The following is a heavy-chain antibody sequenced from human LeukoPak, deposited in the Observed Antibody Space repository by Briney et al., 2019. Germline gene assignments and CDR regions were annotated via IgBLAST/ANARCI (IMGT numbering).Heavy chain of an antibody. CDR1: GFTVSSNY. CDR3: ARDRDWNFDY. Sequence: QAGGSLRLSCAASGFTVSSNYMSWVRQAPGKGLEWVSVIYSGGSTYYADSVKGRFTISRDNSRNTLYLQMNSLRADDTAVYYCARDRDWNFDYWGQGTLVTVSS. V-gene: IGHV3-53*01. D-gene: IGHD3/OR15-3a*01. CDR2: IYSGGST. J-gene: IGHJ4*02.